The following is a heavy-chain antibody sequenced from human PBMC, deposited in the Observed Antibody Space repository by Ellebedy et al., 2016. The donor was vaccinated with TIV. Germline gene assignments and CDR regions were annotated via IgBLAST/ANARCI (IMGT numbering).Heavy chain of an antibody. CDR3: ERALVLPGTHNFDY. J-gene: IGHJ4*02. V-gene: IGHV3-53*01. CDR1: GFTVGNNY. Sequence: GESLKISCTASGFTVGNNYINWLRQAPRKGLELVSSITESGGYTSYADSVKGRFTISRDNSKDTLFLQMNSLRPEDTAVYYCERALVLPGTHNFDYWGQGTLVTVSS. CDR2: ITESGGYT. D-gene: IGHD1-1*01.